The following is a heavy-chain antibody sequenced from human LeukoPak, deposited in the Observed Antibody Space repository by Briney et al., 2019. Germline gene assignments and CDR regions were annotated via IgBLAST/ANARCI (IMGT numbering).Heavy chain of an antibody. V-gene: IGHV4-34*01. CDR3: ARGRGESWRRQQLPSYYYYYYMDV. CDR1: GGSFSGYY. CDR2: INHSGST. D-gene: IGHD6-13*01. Sequence: SETLSLTCAVYGGSFSGYYWSWIRQPPGKGLEWIGEINHSGSTNYNPSLKSRVTISVDTSKNQFSLKLSSVTAADTAVYYCARGRGESWRRQQLPSYYYYYYMDVWGKGTTVTVSS. J-gene: IGHJ6*03.